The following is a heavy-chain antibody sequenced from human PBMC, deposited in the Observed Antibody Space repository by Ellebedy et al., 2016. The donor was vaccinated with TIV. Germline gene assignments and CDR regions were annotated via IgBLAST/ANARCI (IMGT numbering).Heavy chain of an antibody. D-gene: IGHD3-3*01. CDR1: GYTFTSYD. V-gene: IGHV1-8*01. CDR3: ASGEYYDFWSGYSTLGY. J-gene: IGHJ4*02. CDR2: MNPNSGNT. Sequence: AASVKVSCKASGYTFTSYDINWVRQATGQGLEWMGWMNPNSGNTGYAQKFQGRVTMTRNTSISTAYMALSSLRAEDTAVYFCASGEYYDFWSGYSTLGYWGQGTLVTVSS.